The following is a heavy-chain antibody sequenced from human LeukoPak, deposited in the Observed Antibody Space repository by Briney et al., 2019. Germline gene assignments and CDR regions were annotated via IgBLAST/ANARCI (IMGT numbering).Heavy chain of an antibody. V-gene: IGHV3-74*01. CDR3: ARYSSWSGGAAYYLDY. Sequence: PGGSLRLSCTASGFTLRNYWMHWVRQVPGKRLVGVSRISGYGSVTNYADSVQGRFTISRDNAKNILYLQINSLRSEDTAVYYCARYSSWSGGAAYYLDYWGHGTLVTVSS. J-gene: IGHJ4*01. D-gene: IGHD3-22*01. CDR1: GFTLRNYW. CDR2: ISGYGSVT.